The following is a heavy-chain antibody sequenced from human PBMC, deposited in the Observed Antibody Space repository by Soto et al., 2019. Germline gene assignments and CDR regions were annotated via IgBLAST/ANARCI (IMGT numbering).Heavy chain of an antibody. CDR2: INPGNGKT. J-gene: IGHJ6*02. CDR1: VYRFTTYA. V-gene: IGHV1-3*01. D-gene: IGHD3-10*01. Sequence: GSAVKPSCKASVYRFTTYALHWVRQGPGQRLEWLGWINPGNGKTKYSLNFMGRVTLTRDTVATTAYMEVSRLRSEDTAVYYRVRGPFTILVYNAYFYAMYVWG. CDR3: VRGPFTILVYNAYFYAMYV.